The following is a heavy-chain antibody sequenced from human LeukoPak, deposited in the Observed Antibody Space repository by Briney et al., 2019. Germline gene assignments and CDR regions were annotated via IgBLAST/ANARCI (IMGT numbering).Heavy chain of an antibody. D-gene: IGHD3-10*01. CDR2: INPNSGAT. J-gene: IGHJ5*02. CDR1: GYTFTGYY. Sequence: ASVKVSCKASGYTFTGYYMHWVRQAPGQGLEWMGWINPNSGATNYAQKFQGRVTMTRDTSISTAYMELSTLRSDDTAVYYCARGLLVRGSGWFDPWSQGTLVTVSS. CDR3: ARGLLVRGSGWFDP. V-gene: IGHV1-2*02.